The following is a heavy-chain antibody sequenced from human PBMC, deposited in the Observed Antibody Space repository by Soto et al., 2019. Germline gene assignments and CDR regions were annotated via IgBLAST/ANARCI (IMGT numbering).Heavy chain of an antibody. Sequence: QVQLVESGGGVVQPGRSLRLSCAASGFTFSSYGMHWVRQAPGKGLEWVAVISYDGSNKYYADSVKGRFTISRDNSKNTLYLQMNSLRAEGTAVYYCAKTNLLNYYGSGSYYKRGYYFDYWGQGTLVTVSS. V-gene: IGHV3-30*18. CDR2: ISYDGSNK. CDR3: AKTNLLNYYGSGSYYKRGYYFDY. D-gene: IGHD3-10*01. CDR1: GFTFSSYG. J-gene: IGHJ4*02.